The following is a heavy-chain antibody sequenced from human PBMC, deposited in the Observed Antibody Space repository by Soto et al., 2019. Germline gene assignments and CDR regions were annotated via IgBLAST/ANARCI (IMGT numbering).Heavy chain of an antibody. Sequence: EVQLLESGGGLVQPGGSLRLSCAASGFTFSSYAMSWVRQAPGKGLEWVSGIDGSGRNTYYADSVKGRFTISRDNSKNTLYLQMSSLRAEDTAVYYCARDQYDFWSSYGPYYYGMAVWGQGTMVTVSS. J-gene: IGHJ6*02. CDR3: ARDQYDFWSSYGPYYYGMAV. CDR1: GFTFSSYA. CDR2: IDGSGRNT. D-gene: IGHD3-3*01. V-gene: IGHV3-23*01.